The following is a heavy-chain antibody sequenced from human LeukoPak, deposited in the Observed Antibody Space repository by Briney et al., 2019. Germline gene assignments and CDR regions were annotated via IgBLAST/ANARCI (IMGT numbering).Heavy chain of an antibody. CDR3: ARRRPNYDILTGYYKASRFDY. V-gene: IGHV4-34*01. Sequence: SETLSLNCAVYGGSFSGYYWSWIRQPPWKGLEWIGEINHSGSTNYNPSLKSRVTISVDTSKNQFSLKLSSVTAADTAVYYCARRRPNYDILTGYYKASRFDYWGQGTLVTVSS. J-gene: IGHJ4*02. D-gene: IGHD3-9*01. CDR2: INHSGST. CDR1: GGSFSGYY.